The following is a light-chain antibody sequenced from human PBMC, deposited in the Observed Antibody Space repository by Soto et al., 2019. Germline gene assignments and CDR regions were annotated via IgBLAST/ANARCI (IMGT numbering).Light chain of an antibody. V-gene: IGLV2-11*01. Sequence: QSALTQPRSVSGSPGQSVTISCTGTSSDVGRYDYVSWYQQYPGEASKLIIYDVTERPSGVPDRFSGSKSGNTASLTIPGLRAEDEAAYSCCSFAGSYSYVFGRGTKVTVL. CDR1: SSDVGRYDY. J-gene: IGLJ1*01. CDR2: DVT. CDR3: CSFAGSYSYV.